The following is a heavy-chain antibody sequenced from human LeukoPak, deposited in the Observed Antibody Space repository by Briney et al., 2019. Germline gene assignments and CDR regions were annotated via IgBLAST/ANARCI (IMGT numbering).Heavy chain of an antibody. V-gene: IGHV3-7*01. J-gene: IGHJ4*02. CDR3: AREQGALDS. Sequence: ETLSLTCAVYGGSFSGYYWSWVRQAPGKGLEWVANIKQDGSEKYYVDSVKGRFTISRDNAKNTLYLQMNSLRAEDTAVYYCAREQGALDSWGQGTLVTVSS. CDR1: GGSFSGYY. CDR2: IKQDGSEK.